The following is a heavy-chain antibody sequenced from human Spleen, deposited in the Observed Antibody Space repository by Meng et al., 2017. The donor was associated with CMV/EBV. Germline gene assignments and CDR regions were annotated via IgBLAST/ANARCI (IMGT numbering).Heavy chain of an antibody. D-gene: IGHD2-15*01. CDR3: ARAKDVVAVGWFDP. CDR2: IDYSGSA. J-gene: IGHJ5*02. CDR1: GGSVSSDSYH. V-gene: IGHV4-61*01. Sequence: SGGSVSSDSYHWGWIRQPPGKGLEWIGYIDYSGSANYNPSLKSRVTISVDTSKNQFSLRLSSVTAADTAVYYCARAKDVVAVGWFDPWGQGTLVTVSS.